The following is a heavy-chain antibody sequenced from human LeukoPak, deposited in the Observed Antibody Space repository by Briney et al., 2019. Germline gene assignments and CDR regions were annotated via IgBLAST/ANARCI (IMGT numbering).Heavy chain of an antibody. D-gene: IGHD3-3*01. CDR2: INHSGST. V-gene: IGHV4-34*01. J-gene: IGHJ6*03. CDR1: GGSFSGYY. CDR3: ARGKRGRYYDFWSGYYPYYYYMDV. Sequence: SETLSLTCGVYGGSFSGYYWSWIRQPPGKGLEWIGEINHSGSTNYNPSLKSRVTISVDTSKNQFSLKLSSVTAADTAVYYCARGKRGRYYDFWSGYYPYYYYMDVWGKGTTVTVSS.